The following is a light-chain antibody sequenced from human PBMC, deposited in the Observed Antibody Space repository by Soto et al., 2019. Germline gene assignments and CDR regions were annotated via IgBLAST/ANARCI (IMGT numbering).Light chain of an antibody. Sequence: EVVLTQSPVTLSLSPGEIATLSCRASQSFRGLLAWYQQKPGQAPRLLIYGASTRATGVPPRFSGSGSGTEFTLTISSLQSEDFAVYYCQKFNKWPWTFGQGTKVDIK. CDR1: QSFRGL. J-gene: IGKJ1*01. V-gene: IGKV3-15*01. CDR2: GAS. CDR3: QKFNKWPWT.